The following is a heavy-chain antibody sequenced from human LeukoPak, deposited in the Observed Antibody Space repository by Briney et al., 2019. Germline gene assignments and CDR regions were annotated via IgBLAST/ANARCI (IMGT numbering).Heavy chain of an antibody. D-gene: IGHD3-22*01. Sequence: GGSLRLSCAASGFTFSNYAMHWVRQAPGKGLEYVSTIVSNGDSTYYANSVKGRFTISRDNSRTTLYLQMGSLRVEEMAVYYGARGVNYYDSSGYLFDYWGQGILVTVSS. CDR3: ARGVNYYDSSGYLFDY. V-gene: IGHV3-64*01. CDR1: GFTFSNYA. J-gene: IGHJ4*02. CDR2: IVSNGDST.